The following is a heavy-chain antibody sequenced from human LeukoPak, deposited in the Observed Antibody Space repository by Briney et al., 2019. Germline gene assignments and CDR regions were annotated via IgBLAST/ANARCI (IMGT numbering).Heavy chain of an antibody. CDR1: GFTFDDYA. CDR2: ISWNSGSI. V-gene: IGHV3-9*01. J-gene: IGHJ4*02. CDR3: AKGEGGRYSYGYFDY. D-gene: IGHD5-18*01. Sequence: PGGSLRLSCAASGFTFDDYAMHWVRHAPGKGLEWVSGISWNSGSIGYADSVKGRFTISRDNAKNSLYLQMNSPRAEDTALYYCAKGEGGRYSYGYFDYWGQGTLVTVSS.